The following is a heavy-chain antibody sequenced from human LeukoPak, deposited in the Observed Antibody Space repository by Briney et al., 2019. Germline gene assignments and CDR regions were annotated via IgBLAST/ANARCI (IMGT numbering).Heavy chain of an antibody. Sequence: PSQTLSLTCTVSGGSISSGDYYSSWIRQPPGKGLELIGFMYYTGITYYNPSLKSRVTRSVDTSKNQFSLKLSSVTAADTAVYYCARRVEDCSSTSCYSHYMDVWGKGTTVTVSS. J-gene: IGHJ6*03. V-gene: IGHV4-30-4*01. CDR1: GGSISSGDYY. D-gene: IGHD2-2*01. CDR2: MYYTGIT. CDR3: ARRVEDCSSTSCYSHYMDV.